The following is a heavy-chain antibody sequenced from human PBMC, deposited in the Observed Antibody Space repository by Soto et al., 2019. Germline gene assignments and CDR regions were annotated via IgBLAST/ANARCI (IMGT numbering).Heavy chain of an antibody. Sequence: QVQLQESGPGLVKPSQTLSLTCTVSGGSISSGDYYWSWIRQPPGKGLEWIGYIYYSGSTYYNPSLKSRVTISVDTSKNQFSLKLSSVTAADTAVYYCAREGGFYSGSYNGAFDIWGQGTMVTVSS. CDR3: AREGGFYSGSYNGAFDI. V-gene: IGHV4-30-4*01. CDR1: GGSISSGDYY. D-gene: IGHD1-26*01. CDR2: IYYSGST. J-gene: IGHJ3*02.